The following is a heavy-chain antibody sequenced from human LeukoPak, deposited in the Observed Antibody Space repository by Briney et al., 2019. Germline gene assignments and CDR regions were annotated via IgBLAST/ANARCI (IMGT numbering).Heavy chain of an antibody. J-gene: IGHJ6*04. CDR1: GFTFSSYE. V-gene: IGHV3-48*03. CDR3: AELGITMIGGV. CDR2: ISRSGSTI. Sequence: GGSLRLSCAASGFTFSSYEMNWVRQAPGKGLEWVSYISRSGSTIYDADSVKGRFTISRDNAKNSLYLQMNSLRAEDTAVYYCAELGITMIGGVWGKGTTVTVSS. D-gene: IGHD3-10*02.